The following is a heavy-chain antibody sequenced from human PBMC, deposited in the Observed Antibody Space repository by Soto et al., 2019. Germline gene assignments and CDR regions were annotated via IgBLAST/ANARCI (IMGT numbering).Heavy chain of an antibody. D-gene: IGHD3-3*01. V-gene: IGHV1-69*01. CDR1: GGTFSSYA. CDR2: IIPIFGTA. CDR3: ARVVWSGYYLAPMDV. Sequence: QVQLVQSGAEVKKPGSSVKVSCKASGGTFSSYAISWVRQAPGQGLEWMGGIIPIFGTANYAQKFQGRVTSTADESTSTANMELRSLRSEDTSVYYCARVVWSGYYLAPMDVWGQGTTVTVSS. J-gene: IGHJ6*02.